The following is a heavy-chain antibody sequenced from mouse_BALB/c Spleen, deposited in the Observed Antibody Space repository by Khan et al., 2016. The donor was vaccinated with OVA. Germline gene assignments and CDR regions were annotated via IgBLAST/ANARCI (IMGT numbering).Heavy chain of an antibody. V-gene: IGHV1S41*01. CDR2: IAPGSGST. Sequence: DLVKPGASVKLSCKASGYTFTSYWINWIKQRPGQGLEWIGRIAPGSGSTYYNEMFKGKATLPVDTSSTTAYIQLSSLSSEDSAVXFCARENYYGRTGYAMDYWGQGTSVTVSS. CDR1: GYTFTSYW. J-gene: IGHJ4*01. CDR3: ARENYYGRTGYAMDY. D-gene: IGHD1-1*01.